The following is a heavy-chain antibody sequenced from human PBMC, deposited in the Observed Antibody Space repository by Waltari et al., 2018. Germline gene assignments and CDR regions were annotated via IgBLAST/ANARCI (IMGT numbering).Heavy chain of an antibody. CDR1: GGTFSSYA. V-gene: IGHV1-69*05. D-gene: IGHD2-15*01. CDR3: ARASEYCSGGSCYSQELDY. J-gene: IGHJ4*02. CDR2: IIPIFGTA. Sequence: QVQLVQSGAEVKKPGSSVKVSCKASGGTFSSYAISWVRQAPGQGLEWMGGIIPIFGTANYAQKFQGRVTITTDESTSTAYMELSSLRSEDTAVDYCARASEYCSGGSCYSQELDYWGQGTLVTVSS.